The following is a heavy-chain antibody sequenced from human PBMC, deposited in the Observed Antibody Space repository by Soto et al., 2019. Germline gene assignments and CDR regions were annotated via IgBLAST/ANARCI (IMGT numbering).Heavy chain of an antibody. CDR2: ISGSGGST. CDR3: AKGSPVGSYYGSSGFDY. D-gene: IGHD3-22*01. Sequence: EVQLLESGGGLVQPGGSLRLSCAASGFTFSNYAINWVRQAPGKGLEWVSVISGSGGSTYYADSVKGRFTISGDNSKNTLDLQMNGLRAEDTAVYYCAKGSPVGSYYGSSGFDYWGQGTLVTVSS. J-gene: IGHJ4*02. CDR1: GFTFSNYA. V-gene: IGHV3-23*01.